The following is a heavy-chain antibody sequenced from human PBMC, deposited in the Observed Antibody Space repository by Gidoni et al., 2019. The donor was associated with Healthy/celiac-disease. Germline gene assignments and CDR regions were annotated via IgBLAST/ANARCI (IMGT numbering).Heavy chain of an antibody. CDR2: IYYSGST. J-gene: IGHJ3*02. D-gene: IGHD3-16*01. CDR3: ARGLRLGGYYAFDI. CDR1: GGSIRSGGYY. V-gene: IGHV4-31*03. Sequence: QVQLQESGPGLVQPSQTLSLTCTVSGGSIRSGGYYWSWIRQHPGKGLEWIGYIYYSGSTYYNPSLKSRVTISVDTSKNQFSLKLSSVTAADTAVYYCARGLRLGGYYAFDIWGQGTMVTVSS.